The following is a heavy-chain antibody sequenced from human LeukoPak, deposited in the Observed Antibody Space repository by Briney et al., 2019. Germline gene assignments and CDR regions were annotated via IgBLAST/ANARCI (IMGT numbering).Heavy chain of an antibody. CDR2: INHSGST. CDR1: GGSLSGYY. V-gene: IGHV4-34*01. CDR3: ARVAPQNAYCSGGSCYAFDI. J-gene: IGHJ3*02. D-gene: IGHD2-15*01. Sequence: SETLSLTCAVYGGSLSGYYWSWIRQPPGKGLEWIGEINHSGSTNYNPSLKSRVTISVDTSKNQSSLKLSSVTAADTAVYYCARVAPQNAYCSGGSCYAFDIWGQGTMVTVSS.